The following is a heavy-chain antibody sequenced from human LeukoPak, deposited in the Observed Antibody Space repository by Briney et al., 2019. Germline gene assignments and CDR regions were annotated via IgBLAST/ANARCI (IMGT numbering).Heavy chain of an antibody. V-gene: IGHV3-23*01. CDR3: AKDREGEVADFFDY. Sequence: GGSLRLSCAASGFTFSSYAMTWVRQAPGKGLEWVSGISGSGDNTYYADSVKGRFTISRDNSKNTLYLQMNSLRADDTAVYYCAKDREGEVADFFDYWGQGTLVTVSS. CDR1: GFTFSSYA. D-gene: IGHD6-19*01. J-gene: IGHJ4*02. CDR2: ISGSGDNT.